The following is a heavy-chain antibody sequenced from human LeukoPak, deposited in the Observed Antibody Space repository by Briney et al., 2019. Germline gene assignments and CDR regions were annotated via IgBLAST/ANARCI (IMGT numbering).Heavy chain of an antibody. J-gene: IGHJ4*02. Sequence: GESLKLSCKGSGYSFPSYWIVWVRQMPGKGLEWMGIINPGDSETMYSPSFQGQVTISADKSISTAYLQWSSLKASDTAMYYCARLNQQSFYDTSGYYYFDHWGQSTLVTVSS. CDR1: GYSFPSYW. D-gene: IGHD3-22*01. CDR3: ARLNQQSFYDTSGYYYFDH. CDR2: INPGDSET. V-gene: IGHV5-51*01.